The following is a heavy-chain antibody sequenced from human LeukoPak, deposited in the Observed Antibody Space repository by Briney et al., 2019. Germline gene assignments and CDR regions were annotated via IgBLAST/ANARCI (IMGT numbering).Heavy chain of an antibody. CDR3: ARDTPNWNYGAFHI. D-gene: IGHD1-7*01. CDR1: DDSISDYY. CDR2: IHNSGTS. J-gene: IGHJ3*02. V-gene: IGHV4-59*01. Sequence: SETLSLTCSVSDDSISDYYRGWIRQPPRKGLEWIGYIHNSGTSTYNLSLKSRVTISADTSKNQFSLKLNSMTTADTAVYYCARDTPNWNYGAFHIWGQGTMVTVSS.